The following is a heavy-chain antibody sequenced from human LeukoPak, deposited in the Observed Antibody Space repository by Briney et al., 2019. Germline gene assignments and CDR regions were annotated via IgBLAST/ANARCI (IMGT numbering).Heavy chain of an antibody. CDR1: GGSFSGYY. D-gene: IGHD2-8*02. CDR2: IYYTGST. J-gene: IGHJ4*02. CDR3: ARALGTGLVDY. Sequence: PSETLSLTCAVYGGSFSGYYWNWIRQPPGKGLEWIGSIYYTGSTYYNPSLKSRVTLSLDTSNKRFSLKLNSVTAADTAVYYCARALGTGLVDYWGQGTLVTVSS. V-gene: IGHV4-34*01.